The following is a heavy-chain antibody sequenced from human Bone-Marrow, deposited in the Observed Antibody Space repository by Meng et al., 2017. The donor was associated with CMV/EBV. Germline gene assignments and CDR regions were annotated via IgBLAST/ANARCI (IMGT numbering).Heavy chain of an antibody. D-gene: IGHD3-9*01. J-gene: IGHJ4*02. CDR1: GFTFGGHV. CDR2: IWYDGSKQ. CDR3: ARFTTGYLFDY. Sequence: LSFVASGFTFGGHVMHWVRQAPGKRLEWVAVIWYDGSKQNYADSVKGRFTISRDNSRNTLFLQMDSLRAEDTAVYYCARFTTGYLFDYWGQGTLVTVSS. V-gene: IGHV3-33*01.